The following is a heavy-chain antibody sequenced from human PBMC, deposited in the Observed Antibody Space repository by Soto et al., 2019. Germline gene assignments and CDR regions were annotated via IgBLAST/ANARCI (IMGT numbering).Heavy chain of an antibody. CDR1: GGSISSGDYY. V-gene: IGHV4-30-4*01. J-gene: IGHJ4*02. Sequence: SETLSLTCTVSGGSISSGDYYWSWIRQPPGKGLEWIGYIYYSGSTYNPSLKSRVTISVDTSKNQFSLKLSSVTAADTAVYYCARDLSSGSHYFDYWGQGTLVTVSS. D-gene: IGHD6-19*01. CDR3: ARDLSSGSHYFDY. CDR2: IYYSGST.